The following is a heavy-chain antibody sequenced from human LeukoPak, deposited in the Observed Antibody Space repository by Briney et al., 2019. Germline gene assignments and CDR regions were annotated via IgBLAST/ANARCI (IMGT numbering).Heavy chain of an antibody. CDR1: GYMFTDYY. CDR3: ARGHRYGFLSGDHYYYYMDV. CDR2: IKAESGRT. D-gene: IGHD5-18*01. V-gene: IGHV1-2*02. Sequence: ASVKVSCKASGYMFTDYYLHWVRQAPGQGLEWMGWIKAESGRTHYAQKFQGGVTMTRDTSISTAYMELSRLRSDDTAVYYCARGHRYGFLSGDHYYYYMDVWGKGTTVTISS. J-gene: IGHJ6*03.